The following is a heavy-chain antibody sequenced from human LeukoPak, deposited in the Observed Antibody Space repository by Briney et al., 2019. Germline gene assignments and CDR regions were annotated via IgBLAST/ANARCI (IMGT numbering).Heavy chain of an antibody. CDR3: ARDTRGVPGSSWYYYYYYMDV. D-gene: IGHD6-13*01. CDR1: GFTFSDYY. CDR2: ISGSGSTI. Sequence: GGSLRLSCAASGFTFSDYYMSWIRQAPGKGLEWVSYISGSGSTIYYADSVKGQFTISRDNAKNSLSLEMNSLRAEDTAVYYCARDTRGVPGSSWYYYYYYMDVWGKGTTVTLSS. V-gene: IGHV3-11*01. J-gene: IGHJ6*03.